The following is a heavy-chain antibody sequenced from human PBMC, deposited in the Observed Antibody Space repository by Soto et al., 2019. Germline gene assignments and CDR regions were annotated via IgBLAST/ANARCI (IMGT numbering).Heavy chain of an antibody. J-gene: IGHJ6*02. D-gene: IGHD2-2*01. V-gene: IGHV3-30-3*01. CDR2: ISYDGSNK. Sequence: PGGSLRLSCVASGVTFTSYALHWVRQAPGKGLEWVTLISYDGSNKYYADSVKGRFTISKDSPKNTLYLQMNSLRDEDTAVYYCARERSGYSSRRLDVWGQGTTVTVSS. CDR3: ARERSGYSSRRLDV. CDR1: GVTFTSYA.